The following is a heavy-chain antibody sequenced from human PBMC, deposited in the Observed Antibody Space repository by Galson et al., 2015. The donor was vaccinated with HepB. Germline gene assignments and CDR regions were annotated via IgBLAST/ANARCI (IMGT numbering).Heavy chain of an antibody. CDR3: ARDSSGWYEYFQH. J-gene: IGHJ1*01. Sequence: SVKVSSKASGYTFTSYGISWVRQAPGQGLEWMGWISAYNGNTNYAQKLQGRVTMTTDTSTSTAYMELRSLRSDDTAVYYCARDSSGWYEYFQHWGQGTLVTVSS. CDR1: GYTFTSYG. CDR2: ISAYNGNT. D-gene: IGHD6-19*01. V-gene: IGHV1-18*01.